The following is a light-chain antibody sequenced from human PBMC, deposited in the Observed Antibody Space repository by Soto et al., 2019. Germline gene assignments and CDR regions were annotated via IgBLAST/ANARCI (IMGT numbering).Light chain of an antibody. CDR1: SSDVGGYNY. CDR3: SSYTSSSTPMV. Sequence: QSALTQPASVSGSPGQSITISCTGTSSDVGGYNYVSWYQQHPGKAPKLMIYDVSNRPSGVSNRFSGSKSGNTASLTISGHQAEDDADYYCSSYTSSSTPMVFGGGTKLTVL. J-gene: IGLJ2*01. CDR2: DVS. V-gene: IGLV2-14*01.